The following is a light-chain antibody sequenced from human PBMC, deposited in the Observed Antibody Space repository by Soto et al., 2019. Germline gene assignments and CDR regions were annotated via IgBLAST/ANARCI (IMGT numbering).Light chain of an antibody. CDR2: AAT. CDR1: QGISTW. Sequence: DIQMTQSPSSVSASVGDRFSITCRASQGISTWLAWYQQKPGKAPKLLIYAATNLQGGVPSRFSGSGSGTDFTLTISSLQPEDCATYFCQQADTVPFTFGPGTKVDVK. CDR3: QQADTVPFT. J-gene: IGKJ3*01. V-gene: IGKV1D-12*01.